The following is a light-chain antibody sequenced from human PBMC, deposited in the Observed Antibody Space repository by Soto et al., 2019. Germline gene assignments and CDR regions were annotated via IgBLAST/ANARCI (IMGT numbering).Light chain of an antibody. Sequence: EIVLTQSPATLSLYPGERATLSCGAIQSVSSGYLAWYQQNPGLAPRLLIYDASSRAPGIPDRFGGSGSGTDLTLTISRLEPEDYAVYYCQQYGSSPYTFGQGTKLEIK. CDR1: QSVSSGY. CDR2: DAS. J-gene: IGKJ2*01. CDR3: QQYGSSPYT. V-gene: IGKV3D-20*01.